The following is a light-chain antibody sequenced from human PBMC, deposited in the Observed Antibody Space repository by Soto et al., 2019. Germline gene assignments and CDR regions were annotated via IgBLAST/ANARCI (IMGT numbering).Light chain of an antibody. CDR1: QTLFYRSTNKYQ. J-gene: IGKJ1*01. V-gene: IGKV4-1*01. CDR2: WAS. CDR3: QQYHTSPWR. Sequence: DIVMTQSPDSLGVSLGERATINCKASQTLFYRSTNKYQLAWYQQKPGQPPKLLIYWASTRESGVPDRFSGSGSGTDFTLPISSLQAEDVAVYFCQQYHTSPWRFGQGTAVEIK.